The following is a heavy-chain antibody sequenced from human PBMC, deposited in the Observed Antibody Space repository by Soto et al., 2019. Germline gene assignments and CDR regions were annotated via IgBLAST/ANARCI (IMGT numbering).Heavy chain of an antibody. Sequence: QVQLVESGGGVVQPGRSLRLSCAASGFTFSSYGMHWVRQAPGKGLEWVAVIWYDGSNKYYADSVKGRFTISRDNSKNTLYLQMNSLRAEDTAVYYCARSRGRPYGMDVWGQGTTVTVS. CDR2: IWYDGSNK. CDR1: GFTFSSYG. V-gene: IGHV3-33*01. CDR3: ARSRGRPYGMDV. J-gene: IGHJ6*02.